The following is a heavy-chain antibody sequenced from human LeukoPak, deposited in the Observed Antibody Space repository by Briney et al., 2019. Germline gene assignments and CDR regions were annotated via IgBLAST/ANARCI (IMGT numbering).Heavy chain of an antibody. V-gene: IGHV3-74*01. CDR2: IKTDGSIT. CDR1: GFSFSVYW. CDR3: TTVAGDPGGAFDL. J-gene: IGHJ3*01. D-gene: IGHD3-16*01. Sequence: GGSLRLSCAASGFSFSVYWMHWVRQAPGKGPVWVSRIKTDGSITDYADFVKGRFTISRDDSQKTMYMQMNSLKSEDTAIYYCTTVAGDPGGAFDLWGHGTMVTVSS.